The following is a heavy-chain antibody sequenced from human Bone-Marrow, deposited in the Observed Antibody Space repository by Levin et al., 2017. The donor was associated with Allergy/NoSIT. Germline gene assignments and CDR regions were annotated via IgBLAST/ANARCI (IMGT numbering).Heavy chain of an antibody. CDR3: ARSRGIAAPWGYFDY. Sequence: SVKVSCKASGGTFSSYAISWVRQAPGQGLEWMGGIIPIFGTANYAQKFQGRVTITADKSTSTAYMELSSLRSEDTAVYYCARSRGIAAPWGYFDYWGQGTLVTVSS. CDR2: IIPIFGTA. V-gene: IGHV1-69*06. D-gene: IGHD6-25*01. CDR1: GGTFSSYA. J-gene: IGHJ4*02.